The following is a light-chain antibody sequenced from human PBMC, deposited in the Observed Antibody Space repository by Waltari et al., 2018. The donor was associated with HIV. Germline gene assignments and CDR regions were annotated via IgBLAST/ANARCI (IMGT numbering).Light chain of an antibody. CDR2: EVS. J-gene: IGLJ2*01. V-gene: IGLV2-8*01. CDR3: SSFAGTNDVI. CDR1: SSDVGGYNY. Sequence: QPPLPQPPPASGSPGQSVTIPCTGTSSDVGGYNYVPWYQQHPGKAPKLMIYEVSQRPSGVPDRFSGSKSGNTASLTVSGLQAEDEANYYCSSFAGTNDVIFGGGTKLTVL.